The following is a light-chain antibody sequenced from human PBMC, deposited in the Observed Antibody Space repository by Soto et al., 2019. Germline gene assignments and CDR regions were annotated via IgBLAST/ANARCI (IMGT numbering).Light chain of an antibody. V-gene: IGKV1-5*01. J-gene: IGKJ4*01. CDR2: DVS. CDR1: QSIRSC. Sequence: DIPMIQSPSTLSASVGDRVTITCRPSQSIRSCLAWYQQKPRKAPKLLIYDVSTLESGVPSRFSGRGSGTDFTLSISSLQPDDFATYYCQQCDTYSLTFGGGTKVEI. CDR3: QQCDTYSLT.